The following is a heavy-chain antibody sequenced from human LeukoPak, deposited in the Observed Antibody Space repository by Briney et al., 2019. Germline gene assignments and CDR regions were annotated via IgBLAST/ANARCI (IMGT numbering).Heavy chain of an antibody. D-gene: IGHD6-19*01. J-gene: IGHJ4*02. V-gene: IGHV3-7*01. Sequence: GGSLRLSCAASGFTFSSYWMSWVRQAPGKGLEWVANIKQDGSEKYYVDSVKGRFTISRDNAKNSLYLQTNSLRAEDTAVYYCASGRKIAVVEGFFDYWGQGTLVTVSS. CDR1: GFTFSSYW. CDR2: IKQDGSEK. CDR3: ASGRKIAVVEGFFDY.